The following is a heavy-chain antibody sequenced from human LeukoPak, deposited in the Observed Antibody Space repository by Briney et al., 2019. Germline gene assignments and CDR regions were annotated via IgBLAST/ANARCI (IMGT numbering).Heavy chain of an antibody. CDR2: INHSGST. CDR3: ARGHGDLSY. Sequence: SETLSLTCAVYGGSFSGYYWSWIRQPPGKGLEWIGEINHSGSTNYNPSLKSRVTISVDTSKNQFSLKLSSVTAADTAVYYCARGHGDLSYWGQGTLSPSPQ. V-gene: IGHV4-34*01. J-gene: IGHJ4*02. D-gene: IGHD3-10*01. CDR1: GGSFSGYY.